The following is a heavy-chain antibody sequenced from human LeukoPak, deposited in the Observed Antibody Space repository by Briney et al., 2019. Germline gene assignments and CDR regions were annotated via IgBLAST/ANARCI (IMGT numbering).Heavy chain of an antibody. J-gene: IGHJ4*02. D-gene: IGHD1-26*01. CDR1: GGSVSSGSYY. CDR2: IYYSGST. Sequence: SETLSLTCTVSGGSVSSGSYYWSWIRQPPGKGLEWIGYIYYSGSTNYNPSLKSRVTISVDTSKNQFSLKLSSVTAADTAVYYCAREVKGATYSDYFDYWGQGTLVTVSS. CDR3: AREVKGATYSDYFDY. V-gene: IGHV4-61*01.